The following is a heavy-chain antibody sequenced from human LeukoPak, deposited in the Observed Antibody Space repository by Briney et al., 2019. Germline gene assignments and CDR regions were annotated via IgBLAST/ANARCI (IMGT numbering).Heavy chain of an antibody. J-gene: IGHJ6*02. CDR1: GFTFSSYS. D-gene: IGHD5-18*01. V-gene: IGHV3-21*04. CDR3: AKDERIQLWFPYGMDV. CDR2: ISSSSSYI. Sequence: GGSLRLSCAASGFTFSSYSMNWVRQAPGKGLEWVSSISSSSSYIYYADSVKGRFTISRDNAKNTLYLQMNSLRAEDTALYYCAKDERIQLWFPYGMDVWGQGTTVTVSS.